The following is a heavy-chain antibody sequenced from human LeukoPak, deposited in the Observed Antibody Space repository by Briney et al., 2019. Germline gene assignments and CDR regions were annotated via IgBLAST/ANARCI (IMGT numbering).Heavy chain of an antibody. CDR2: IQYDGSNK. CDR1: GLSFSSYG. D-gene: IGHD6-13*01. J-gene: IGHJ4*02. Sequence: GGSLRLSCAASGLSFSSYGMHWVRQAPGKGLEWVAFIQYDGSNKFYADSVKGRFTVSRDNSKNTLYLQMNSLRAEDTAVYYCVRGAYSSSWLNFDYWGQGTLVTVSS. CDR3: VRGAYSSSWLNFDY. V-gene: IGHV3-30*06.